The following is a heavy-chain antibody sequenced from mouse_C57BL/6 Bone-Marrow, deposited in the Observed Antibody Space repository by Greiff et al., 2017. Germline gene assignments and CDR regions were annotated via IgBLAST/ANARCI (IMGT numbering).Heavy chain of an antibody. D-gene: IGHD5-5*01. CDR1: GYTFTSYG. CDR3: ARHYLPGDY. Sequence: VQLQQSGAELARPGASVKLSCKASGYTFTSYGISWVKQRPGQGLEWIGEIYPRSGNTYYNEKFKGKATLTADKSSSTAYMQLRSLTSEDSAVFFCARHYLPGDYWGQGTTLTVSS. V-gene: IGHV1-81*01. J-gene: IGHJ2*01. CDR2: IYPRSGNT.